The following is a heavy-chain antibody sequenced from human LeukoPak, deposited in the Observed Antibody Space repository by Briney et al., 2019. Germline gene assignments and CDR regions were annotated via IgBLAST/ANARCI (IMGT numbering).Heavy chain of an antibody. CDR2: ISKNGGST. CDR3: ARKAGYYYGSGDY. V-gene: IGHV3-64*04. D-gene: IGHD3-10*01. CDR1: GFNFNYYG. Sequence: GGSLRLSCAASGFNFNYYGMHWVRQAPGKGLEHVSAISKNGGSTYYANSLKGRFTISRDNSKNTLYLQMNSLRAEDTAVYYCARKAGYYYGSGDYWGQGTLVTVSS. J-gene: IGHJ4*02.